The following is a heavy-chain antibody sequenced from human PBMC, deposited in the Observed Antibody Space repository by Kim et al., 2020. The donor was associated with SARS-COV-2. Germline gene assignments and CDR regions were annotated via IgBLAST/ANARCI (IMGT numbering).Heavy chain of an antibody. CDR2: IYYSGST. J-gene: IGHJ4*02. CDR3: AGLVVVVAATHFDY. V-gene: IGHV4-39*01. Sequence: SETLSLTCTVSGGSISSSSYYWGWIRQPPGKGLEWIGSIYYSGSTYYNPSLKSRVTISVDTSKNQFSLKLSSVTAADTAVYYCAGLVVVVAATHFDYWGQGTLVTVSS. D-gene: IGHD2-15*01. CDR1: GGSISSSSYY.